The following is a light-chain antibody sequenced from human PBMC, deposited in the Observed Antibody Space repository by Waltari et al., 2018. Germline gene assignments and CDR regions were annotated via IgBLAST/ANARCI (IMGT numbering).Light chain of an antibody. CDR1: SSDIGNNY. CDR2: DND. J-gene: IGLJ2*01. CDR3: GTWDSSLSEVV. Sequence: QSVLTQPPSLSAAPGQKVTISCSGSSSDIGNNYVSWYQQLPGTAPKLLIYDNDQRPSGSPDRCSGAKSGTSATLGSTGLQTGDEADYFCGTWDSSLSEVVFGGGTKLTVL. V-gene: IGLV1-51*01.